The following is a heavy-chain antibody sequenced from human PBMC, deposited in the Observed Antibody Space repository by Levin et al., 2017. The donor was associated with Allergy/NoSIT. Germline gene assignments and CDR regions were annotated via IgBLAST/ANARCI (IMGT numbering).Heavy chain of an antibody. J-gene: IGHJ4*02. Sequence: LSLTCAASGFTVSSNYMSWVRQAPGKGLEWVSIIYSGGSTYYADSVKGRFTISRDNSKNILYLQMNSLRPEDTAVYYCARDRSAATAYYFDCWGQGTLVTVSS. CDR3: ARDRSAATAYYFDC. V-gene: IGHV3-66*02. CDR1: GFTVSSNY. CDR2: IYSGGST. D-gene: IGHD6-25*01.